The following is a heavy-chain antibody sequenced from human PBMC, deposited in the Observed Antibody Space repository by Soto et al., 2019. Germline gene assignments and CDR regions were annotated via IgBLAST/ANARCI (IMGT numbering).Heavy chain of an antibody. D-gene: IGHD3-22*01. J-gene: IGHJ5*01. Sequence: GSLRLASAASGXTVSSYGFNWVRQAPGKGVQLVAGISDDGSRTYYADSVNCLFARSIDNSSSTLFMQMNSLRVEAPALYHCVKDRHVYDRSGYPRGWFDSWGQGTLGTVSS. CDR1: GXTVSSYG. CDR2: ISDDGSRT. V-gene: IGHV3-23*01. CDR3: VKDRHVYDRSGYPRGWFDS.